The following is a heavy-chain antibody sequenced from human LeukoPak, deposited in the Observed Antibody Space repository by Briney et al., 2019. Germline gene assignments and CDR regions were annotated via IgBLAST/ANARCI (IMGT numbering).Heavy chain of an antibody. CDR2: INSDGSST. J-gene: IGHJ3*02. CDR3: ARDYGDYVDMAFDI. CDR1: GFTFSRYW. Sequence: PGGSLRLSCAASGFTFSRYWMHWVRQAPGKGLVWVSRINSDGSSTSYADSVKGRFTISRDNAKNTLYLQMNSLRAEDTAVYYCARDYGDYVDMAFDIWGQGTMVTVSS. D-gene: IGHD4-17*01. V-gene: IGHV3-74*01.